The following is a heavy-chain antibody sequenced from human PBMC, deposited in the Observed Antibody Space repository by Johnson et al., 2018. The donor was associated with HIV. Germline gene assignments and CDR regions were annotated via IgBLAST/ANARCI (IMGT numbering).Heavy chain of an antibody. J-gene: IGHJ3*02. CDR3: AKDLGGAHSSPRAFDI. CDR2: ISYDGSNK. V-gene: IGHV3-30*18. CDR1: GFTFSSYG. Sequence: QMQLVESGGGVVQPGRSLRLSCAASGFTFSSYGMHWVRQAPGKGLEWVAVISYDGSNKYYADSVKGRFTISRDNSKNKLYLQMNGLSAEATAVSSCAKDLGGAHSSPRAFDIWGQGTMVTVSS. D-gene: IGHD6-13*01.